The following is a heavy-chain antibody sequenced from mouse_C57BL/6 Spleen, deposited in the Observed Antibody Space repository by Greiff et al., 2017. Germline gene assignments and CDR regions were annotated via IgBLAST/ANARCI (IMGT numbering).Heavy chain of an antibody. V-gene: IGHV5-17*01. CDR3: APGDSNSDYFDY. CDR2: ISSGSSTI. D-gene: IGHD2-5*01. CDR1: GFTFSDYG. Sequence: EVKLEESGGGLVKPGGSLTLSCAASGFTFSDYGMHWVRQAPEKGLEWVAYISSGSSTIYYAATVKGRFTISRDNAKNTLFLQMTRLRSEDTAMYYCAPGDSNSDYFDYWGQGTTLTVSS. J-gene: IGHJ2*01.